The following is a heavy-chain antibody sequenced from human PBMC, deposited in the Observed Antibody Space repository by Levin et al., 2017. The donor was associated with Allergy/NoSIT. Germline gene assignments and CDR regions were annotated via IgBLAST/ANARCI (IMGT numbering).Heavy chain of an antibody. CDR3: ARDVGGSYFDV. V-gene: IGHV3-11*01. CDR2: ISYSGSNT. D-gene: IGHD4-23*01. CDR1: GFTFSDYF. Sequence: PGGSLRLSCAASGFTFSDYFMTWIRQAPGKGLEWVSYISYSGSNTYYADSVKGRFTISRDNGEKSLFLEMNSLRPEDTAVYYCARDVGGSYFDVWGRGTLVSVSS. J-gene: IGHJ2*01.